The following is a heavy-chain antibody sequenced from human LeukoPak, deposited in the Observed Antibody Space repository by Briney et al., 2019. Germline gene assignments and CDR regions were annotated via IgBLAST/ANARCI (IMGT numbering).Heavy chain of an antibody. Sequence: ASVKVSCKASGYTFTGYYMHWVRQAPGQGLEWMGWMNPNSGITGYAQKFQGRVTMTRNTSISTAYMELSSLRSGDTAVYYCARGQYFDWFGGGTDYWGQGTLVTVSS. CDR2: MNPNSGIT. J-gene: IGHJ4*02. V-gene: IGHV1-8*02. D-gene: IGHD3-9*01. CDR3: ARGQYFDWFGGGTDY. CDR1: GYTFTGYY.